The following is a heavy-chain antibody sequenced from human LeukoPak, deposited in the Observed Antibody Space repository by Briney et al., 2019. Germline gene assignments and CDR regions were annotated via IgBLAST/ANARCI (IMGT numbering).Heavy chain of an antibody. CDR1: GGSISSYY. D-gene: IGHD2-8*01. CDR3: ARHAIDCSKGVCHRAHCDY. V-gene: IGHV4-4*09. J-gene: IGHJ4*02. CDR2: IFSSGST. Sequence: PSETLSLTCTVSGGSISSYYWSWIRQPPGKGLEWIGYIFSSGSTTYNPSLKSRVNISVDTSKNQFSLKLSSVTAADTAVYYCARHAIDCSKGVCHRAHCDYWGQRTLVAVSS.